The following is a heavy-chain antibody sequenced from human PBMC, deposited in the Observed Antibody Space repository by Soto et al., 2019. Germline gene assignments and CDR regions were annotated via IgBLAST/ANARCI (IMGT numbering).Heavy chain of an antibody. CDR1: GGSISSYY. D-gene: IGHD3-3*01. CDR3: ASLTYYDFWSGYFLVDV. J-gene: IGHJ6*04. Sequence: SETLSLTCTVSGGSISSYYWSWIRQPPGKGLEWIGYIYYSGSTNYNPSLKSRVTISVDTSKSQFSLKLSSVTAADTAVYYCASLTYYDFWSGYFLVDVWGKGTTVTVSS. CDR2: IYYSGST. V-gene: IGHV4-59*01.